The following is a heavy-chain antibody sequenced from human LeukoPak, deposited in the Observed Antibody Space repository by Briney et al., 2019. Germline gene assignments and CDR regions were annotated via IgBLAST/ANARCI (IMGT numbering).Heavy chain of an antibody. D-gene: IGHD1-14*01. Sequence: ASVKVSCKASGYTFTSYGTSWVRQAPGQGLEWMGGIIPIFGTANYAQKFQGRVTITADESTSTVYMELSSLRSEDTAVYYCAREYVMPPITDAFDIWGQGTMVTVSS. CDR3: AREYVMPPITDAFDI. V-gene: IGHV1-69*13. CDR1: GYTFTSYG. J-gene: IGHJ3*02. CDR2: IIPIFGTA.